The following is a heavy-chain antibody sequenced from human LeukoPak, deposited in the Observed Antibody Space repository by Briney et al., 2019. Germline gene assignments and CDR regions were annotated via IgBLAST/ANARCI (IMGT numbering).Heavy chain of an antibody. CDR1: GGSISSGGYY. CDR2: IYHSGST. V-gene: IGHV4-30-2*01. CDR3: ARYVRYCSSTSCYWGFDY. J-gene: IGHJ4*02. D-gene: IGHD2-2*01. Sequence: PSETLSLTCTVSGGSISSGGYYWSWIRQPPGKGLEWIGYIYHSGSTYYNPSLKSRVTISVDRSKNQFSLKLSSVTAADTAVYYCARYVRYCSSTSCYWGFDYWGQGTLVTVSS.